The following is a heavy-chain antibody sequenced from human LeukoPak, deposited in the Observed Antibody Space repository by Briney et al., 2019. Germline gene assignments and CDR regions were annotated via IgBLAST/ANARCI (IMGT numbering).Heavy chain of an antibody. D-gene: IGHD4-17*01. J-gene: IGHJ3*02. CDR2: ISSIGRT. CDR3: ARDLVTVTKGFDI. CDR1: DDSFSSNY. V-gene: IGHV4-59*01. Sequence: SETLSLTCTVSDDSFSSNYWTWLRQPPGKGLEWIGYISSIGRTNYNPSLKSRVTISIDTSKNQFSLKLTSVTAADTAVYYCARDLVTVTKGFDIWGQGTMVSVSS.